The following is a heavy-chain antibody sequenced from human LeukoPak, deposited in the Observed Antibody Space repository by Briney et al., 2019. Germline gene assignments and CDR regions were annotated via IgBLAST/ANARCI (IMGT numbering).Heavy chain of an antibody. D-gene: IGHD3-22*01. CDR2: ISDGGKTK. CDR1: GFTFRSSE. Sequence: PGGSLRLSCAASGFTFRSSEMNWVRQAPGKVLEWVSYISDGGKTKYYADSVKGRFTISRDNAKNSLYLQMNSLRAEDTAVYYCASGDYYDSSGYKLPADYWGQGTLVTVSS. CDR3: ASGDYYDSSGYKLPADY. J-gene: IGHJ4*02. V-gene: IGHV3-48*03.